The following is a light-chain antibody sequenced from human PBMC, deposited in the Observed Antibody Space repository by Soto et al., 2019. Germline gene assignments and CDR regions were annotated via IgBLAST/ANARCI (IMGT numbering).Light chain of an antibody. Sequence: DIQMSLSPSTLSSSVGDRVTITCRASQSISSWLAWYQQKPGKAPKLLIYDASSLESGVPSRFSGSGSGTEVTLTISSLQPDDFATYYCQQYNSYPVAFGQGTKLEIK. CDR1: QSISSW. CDR2: DAS. V-gene: IGKV1-5*01. CDR3: QQYNSYPVA. J-gene: IGKJ2*01.